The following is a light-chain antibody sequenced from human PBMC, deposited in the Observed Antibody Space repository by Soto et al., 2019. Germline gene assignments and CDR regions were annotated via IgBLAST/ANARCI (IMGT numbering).Light chain of an antibody. CDR2: GAS. V-gene: IGKV3-20*01. J-gene: IGKJ2*01. CDR3: QQYGSSLYT. CDR1: QSVSSSY. Sequence: EIGLPQSPGTLSLSPGERATLSCRASQSVSSSYLAWYQQKPGQAPSLLIYGASSRATGIPDRFSGSGSGTDFTLTISRLEPEDFAVYYCQQYGSSLYTFGQGTKLEIK.